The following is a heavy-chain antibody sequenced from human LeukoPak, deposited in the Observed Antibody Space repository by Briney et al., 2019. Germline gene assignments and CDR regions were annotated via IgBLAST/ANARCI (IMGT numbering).Heavy chain of an antibody. CDR3: ATERLWFGYYYYYYMDV. J-gene: IGHJ6*03. D-gene: IGHD3-10*01. CDR2: INPNSGGT. Sequence: ASVTVSCKASGYTFTGYYMHWVRQAPGQGLEWMGWINPNSGGTNYAQKFQDRVTMTRDTSISTAYMELSRLTSDDTAVYYCATERLWFGYYYYYYMDVWGKGTTITVS. CDR1: GYTFTGYY. V-gene: IGHV1-2*02.